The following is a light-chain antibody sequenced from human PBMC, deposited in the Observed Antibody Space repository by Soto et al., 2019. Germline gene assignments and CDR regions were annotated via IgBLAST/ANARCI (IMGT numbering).Light chain of an antibody. CDR3: QHYNHWTSIT. Sequence: EIVMTQSPATLSVSPGERAILSCSASQSIRTNLASYQQRPGQAPRLLIYAASTRATDIPARFSGSGSGPEFTLTTRALQSEAFAMYYCQHYNHWTSITFGQGTRL. CDR2: AAS. J-gene: IGKJ5*01. CDR1: QSIRTN. V-gene: IGKV3-15*01.